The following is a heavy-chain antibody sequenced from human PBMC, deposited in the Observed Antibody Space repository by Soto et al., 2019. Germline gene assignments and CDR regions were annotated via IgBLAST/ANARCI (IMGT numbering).Heavy chain of an antibody. CDR1: GYTFSVNY. CDR3: ARAGRGGWDYFDN. V-gene: IGHV1-2*02. D-gene: IGHD3-10*01. Sequence: QVQLVQSWAEVKKPGASVKVSCKASGYTFSVNYIHWVRQAPGQGLEWMGWISPNGGGTKYTEKFQGRVTLTTDTSINTVYMEMSSLTSDDSAVYYCARAGRGGWDYFDNWGQGTLVTVSS. J-gene: IGHJ4*02. CDR2: ISPNGGGT.